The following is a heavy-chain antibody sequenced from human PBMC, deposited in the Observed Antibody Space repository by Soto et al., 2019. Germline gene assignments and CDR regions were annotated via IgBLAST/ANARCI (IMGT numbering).Heavy chain of an antibody. CDR1: GGSISSGAYY. CDR2: IYSSGST. J-gene: IGHJ4*02. CDR3: AREATGTTSTFDY. D-gene: IGHD4-17*01. V-gene: IGHV4-31*03. Sequence: QVQLLESGPGLVKPSQTLPLTCTVSGGSISSGAYYWSWIRQLPGKGLEWIGYIYSSGSTYYNPSLKSRLTXSXDXAKNQFSLELSSVTAADTAVYYCAREATGTTSTFDYWGQGTLVTVSS.